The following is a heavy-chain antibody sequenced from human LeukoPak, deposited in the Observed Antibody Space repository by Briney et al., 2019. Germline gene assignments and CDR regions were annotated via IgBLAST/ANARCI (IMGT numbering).Heavy chain of an antibody. CDR2: IKQDGSEK. V-gene: IGHV3-7*03. CDR3: ASTTVTTSDRILFDP. D-gene: IGHD4-11*01. Sequence: SGGSLRLSCAASGFTFSSYWMSWVRQAPGKGLEWVANIKQDGSEKYYVDSVKGRFTISRDNAKNSLYLQMNSLRSEDTAVYYCASTTVTTSDRILFDPWGQGTLVTVSS. CDR1: GFTFSSYW. J-gene: IGHJ5*02.